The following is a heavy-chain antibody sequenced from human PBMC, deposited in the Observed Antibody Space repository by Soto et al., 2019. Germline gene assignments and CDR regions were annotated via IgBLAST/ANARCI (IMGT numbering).Heavy chain of an antibody. V-gene: IGHV3-21*01. J-gene: IGHJ5*02. CDR1: GFTFSSYS. CDR2: ISSSSSYI. CDR3: ARDPNHTGWFDH. Sequence: GGSLRLSCAASGFTFSSYSMNWVRQAPGKGLEWVSSISSSSSYIYYADSVKGRFTISRDNAKNSLYLQMNSLRAEDTAVYYCARDPNHTGWFDHWGQGTLVTVSS.